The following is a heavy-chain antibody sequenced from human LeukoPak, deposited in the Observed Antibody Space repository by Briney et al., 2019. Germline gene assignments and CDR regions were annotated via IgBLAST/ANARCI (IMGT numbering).Heavy chain of an antibody. V-gene: IGHV1-18*01. D-gene: IGHD6-13*01. Sequence: ASEKVSCKASGYTFTSYGISWVRQAPGQGLEWMGWISAYNGNTNYAQKLQGRVTMTTDTSTSTAYMEPRSLRSDDTAVYYCARDPRVEEQQLVLGDYWGQGTLVTVSS. CDR2: ISAYNGNT. CDR1: GYTFTSYG. CDR3: ARDPRVEEQQLVLGDY. J-gene: IGHJ4*02.